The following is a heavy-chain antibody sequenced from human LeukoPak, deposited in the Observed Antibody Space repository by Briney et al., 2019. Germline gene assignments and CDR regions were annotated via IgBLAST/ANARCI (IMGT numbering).Heavy chain of an antibody. J-gene: IGHJ4*02. Sequence: SETLSLTCTVSGGSLSSYYWSWIRQPPGKGLEWIGNIFHSGSTNYNPSLKSRVTISVDTSKNQFSLKLSSVTAADTAVYYCARLGWIQLWPNFDYWGQGTLVTVSS. D-gene: IGHD5-18*01. V-gene: IGHV4-59*08. CDR1: GGSLSSYY. CDR3: ARLGWIQLWPNFDY. CDR2: IFHSGST.